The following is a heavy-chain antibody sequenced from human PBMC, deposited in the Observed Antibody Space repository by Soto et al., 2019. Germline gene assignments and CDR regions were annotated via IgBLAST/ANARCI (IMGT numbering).Heavy chain of an antibody. Sequence: GASVKVSCKASGYTFTSYAMHWVRQAPGQRLEWMGWINAGNGNTKYSQKFQGRVTITRDTSASTAYMELSSLRSEDTAVYYCARVGSSLARYDYWGQGTLVTVSS. CDR2: INAGNGNT. V-gene: IGHV1-3*01. CDR1: GYTFTSYA. J-gene: IGHJ4*02. D-gene: IGHD1-26*01. CDR3: ARVGSSLARYDY.